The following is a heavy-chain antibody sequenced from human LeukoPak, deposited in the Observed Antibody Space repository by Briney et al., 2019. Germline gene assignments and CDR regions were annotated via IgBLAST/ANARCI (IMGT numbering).Heavy chain of an antibody. CDR2: INHSGST. Sequence: SETLSLTCAVYGGSFSGYYWSWIRQPPGKGLEWIGEINHSGSTNCNPSLKSRVIISVDTSKNQFSLKLSSVTAANTAVYYCARGSPNYYDSSGYYDAFDIWGQGTMVTVSS. CDR3: ARGSPNYYDSSGYYDAFDI. J-gene: IGHJ3*02. CDR1: GGSFSGYY. V-gene: IGHV4-34*01. D-gene: IGHD3-22*01.